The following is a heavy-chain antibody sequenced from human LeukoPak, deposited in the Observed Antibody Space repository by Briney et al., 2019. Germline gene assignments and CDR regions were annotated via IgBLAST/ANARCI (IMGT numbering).Heavy chain of an antibody. CDR1: GYTFTGYY. J-gene: IGHJ4*02. V-gene: IGHV1-2*02. Sequence: ASVKVTCKASGYTFTGYYMHWVRQAPGQGLEWMGWINPNSGGTDFAQKFQGRVTMTRDTSITTAYMELSRLRFNDTAVYYCAREGPVDYWGQGTLVTVSS. CDR2: INPNSGGT. CDR3: AREGPVDY.